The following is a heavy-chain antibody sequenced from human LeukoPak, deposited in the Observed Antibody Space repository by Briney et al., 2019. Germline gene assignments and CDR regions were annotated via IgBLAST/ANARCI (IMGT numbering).Heavy chain of an antibody. D-gene: IGHD2-21*01. J-gene: IGHJ5*02. CDR1: GDSISSNY. V-gene: IGHV4-59*01. CDR2: MYNSGST. CDR3: ARERRQYGRGEGFDP. Sequence: SETLSLTCTVSGDSISSNYWSWIRQPPGKGLEWMGFMYNSGSTNYNPSLKSRVTIPVDTSKNQFSLKLTSLTAADTAVYYCARERRQYGRGEGFDPWGQGTLVTVSS.